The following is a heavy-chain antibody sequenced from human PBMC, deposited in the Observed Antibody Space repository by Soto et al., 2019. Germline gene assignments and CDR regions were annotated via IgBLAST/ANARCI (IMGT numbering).Heavy chain of an antibody. Sequence: PSETLSLTCTVSGGSISSSSYYWGWIRQPPGKGLEWIGSIYYSGSTYYNPSLKSRVTISVDTSKNQFSLKLSSVTAADTAVYYWARSVRGVIIAPDYWGQGTLVTVSS. V-gene: IGHV4-39*01. CDR3: ARSVRGVIIAPDY. D-gene: IGHD3-10*01. CDR1: GGSISSSSYY. CDR2: IYYSGST. J-gene: IGHJ4*02.